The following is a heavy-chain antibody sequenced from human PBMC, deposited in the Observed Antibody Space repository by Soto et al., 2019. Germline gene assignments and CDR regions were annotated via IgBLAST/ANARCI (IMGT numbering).Heavy chain of an antibody. CDR2: IDTYGSAT. J-gene: IGHJ3*02. CDR3: VSVLKRIGWDDDVFDI. Sequence: PGGSRRLSCAASGFSLSVYWMHWVRQAPGKGLAWVSRIDTYGSATKYADSVEGRFSISKDNAENTLYLQMNNLRADDTAVYYCVSVLKRIGWDDDVFDIWGQVTMITVTS. CDR1: GFSLSVYW. D-gene: IGHD6-19*01. V-gene: IGHV3-74*01.